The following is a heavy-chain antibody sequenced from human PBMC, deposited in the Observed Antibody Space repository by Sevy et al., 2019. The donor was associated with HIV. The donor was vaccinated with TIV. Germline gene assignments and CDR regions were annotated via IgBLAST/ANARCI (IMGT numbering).Heavy chain of an antibody. CDR2: IYYSGST. J-gene: IGHJ5*02. Sequence: SETLSLTCTVSGGSISSYYRSWIRQPPGKGLEWIGYIYYSGSTNYNPSLKSRVTISVDTSKNQFSLKLSSVTAADTTVYYCARSNWFDPWGQGTLVTVSS. CDR3: ARSNWFDP. V-gene: IGHV4-59*13. CDR1: GGSISSYY.